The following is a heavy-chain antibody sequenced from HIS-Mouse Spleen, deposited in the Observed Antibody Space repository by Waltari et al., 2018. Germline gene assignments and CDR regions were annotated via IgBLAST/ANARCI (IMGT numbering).Heavy chain of an antibody. CDR2: YYSGST. V-gene: IGHV4-59*01. Sequence: QVQLQESGPGLVKPSETLSLTCTVSGGSISSYDWSWIRQPPGKGRGWIGYYSGSTNYNPSLKSRVTISVDTSKNQFSLKLSSVTAADTAVYYCARASRDLLLPRYFDLWGRGTLVTVSS. J-gene: IGHJ2*01. CDR3: ARASRDLLLPRYFDL. CDR1: GGSISSYD.